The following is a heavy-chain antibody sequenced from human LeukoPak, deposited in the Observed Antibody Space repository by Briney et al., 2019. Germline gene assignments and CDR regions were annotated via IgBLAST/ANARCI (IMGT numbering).Heavy chain of an antibody. J-gene: IGHJ3*02. CDR3: ARDRYGSGTSPDSFDI. CDR1: GFSFSSYP. V-gene: IGHV3-48*02. Sequence: GGSLRLSCVASGFSFSSYPMNWVRQAPGKGLEWVSHINSDTNITPYTASVSGRFTISRDNVKNSLYLQMNTLRDEDTAVYFCARDRYGSGTSPDSFDIWGQGTMVTVSS. D-gene: IGHD3-10*01. CDR2: INSDTNIT.